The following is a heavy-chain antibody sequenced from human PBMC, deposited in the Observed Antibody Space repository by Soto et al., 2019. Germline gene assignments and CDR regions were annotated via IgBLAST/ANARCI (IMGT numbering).Heavy chain of an antibody. CDR1: GYSFTSYW. J-gene: IGHJ4*02. CDR2: IYPGDSDT. Sequence: PGESLKISCKCSGYSFTSYWIGLVRQMPGKGLEWMGIIYPGDSDTRYSPSFQGQVTISADKSISTAYLQWSSLKASDTAIYYCARPGREPYDSDDYYSYFDYWGQGTPVTVSS. D-gene: IGHD3-22*01. CDR3: ARPGREPYDSDDYYSYFDY. V-gene: IGHV5-51*01.